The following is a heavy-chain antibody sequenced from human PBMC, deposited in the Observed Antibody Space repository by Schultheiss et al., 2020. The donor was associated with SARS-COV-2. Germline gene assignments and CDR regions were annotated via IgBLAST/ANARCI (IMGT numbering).Heavy chain of an antibody. CDR3: AREAVGATLIFDY. CDR2: IYYSGST. V-gene: IGHV4-61*08. J-gene: IGHJ4*02. D-gene: IGHD1-26*01. CDR1: GGSISSGGYY. Sequence: SETLSLTCTVSGGSISSGGYYWSWIRQPPGKGLEWIGYIYYSGSTNYNPSLKSRVTISVDTSKNQFSLKLSSVTAADTAVYYCAREAVGATLIFDYWGQGTLVTVSS.